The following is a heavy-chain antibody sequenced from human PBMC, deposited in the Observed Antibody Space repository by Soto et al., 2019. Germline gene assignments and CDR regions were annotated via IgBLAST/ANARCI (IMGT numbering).Heavy chain of an antibody. D-gene: IGHD3-22*01. J-gene: IGHJ4*02. Sequence: GGSLRLSCAASRFTFSNYWMNWVRQAPGKGLEWVANIKQDGSEKYYVDSVKGCFTISRDNAKNSLYLQMNSLRAEDTAVYYCVRIARYYDSSGPFDSWGQGTLVTVSS. CDR1: RFTFSNYW. V-gene: IGHV3-7*02. CDR3: VRIARYYDSSGPFDS. CDR2: IKQDGSEK.